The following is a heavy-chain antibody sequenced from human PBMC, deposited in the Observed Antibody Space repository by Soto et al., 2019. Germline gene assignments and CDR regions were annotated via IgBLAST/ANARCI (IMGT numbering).Heavy chain of an antibody. D-gene: IGHD4-4*01. J-gene: IGHJ5*02. Sequence: PSETLSLTCSVSGESITSNHWNWIRQPPGRGLEWIGYIYNSGTTKYNPSLKSRVIISVDTSKNQLSLKLSSVTAADTAVYYCARVSMSTVSWGFDPRGKGTRVTVSS. CDR3: ARVSMSTVSWGFDP. CDR2: IYNSGTT. CDR1: GESITSNH. V-gene: IGHV4-59*01.